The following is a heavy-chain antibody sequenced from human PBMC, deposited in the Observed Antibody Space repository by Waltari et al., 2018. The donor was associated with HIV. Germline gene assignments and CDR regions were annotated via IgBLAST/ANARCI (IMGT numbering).Heavy chain of an antibody. J-gene: IGHJ5*02. D-gene: IGHD6-13*01. CDR1: GYTFTSYG. CDR2: SSAYNGTR. V-gene: IGHV1-18*01. Sequence: QVQLVQSGAEVKKPGASVKVSCKASGYTFTSYGIRWVQQAPGQWVECLGWSSAYNGTRKDAHKLQCRVNSTTDTSTSTAYMELRSLRSDDTAVYYCARGDSSSWLWVDPWGQGTRVTVSS. CDR3: ARGDSSSWLWVDP.